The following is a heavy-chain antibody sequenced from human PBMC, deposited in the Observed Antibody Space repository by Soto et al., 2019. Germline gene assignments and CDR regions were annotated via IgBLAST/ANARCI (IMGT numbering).Heavy chain of an antibody. Sequence: VGSLRLSCAASGFTFSSYAMSWVRQAPGKGLKWVSAISGSGGSTYYADSVKGRFTISRDNSKNTLYLQMNSLRAEDTAVYYCARSAKTSGWYWGEFDYWGQGTLVTVSS. J-gene: IGHJ4*02. D-gene: IGHD6-19*01. CDR3: ARSAKTSGWYWGEFDY. CDR2: ISGSGGST. V-gene: IGHV3-23*01. CDR1: GFTFSSYA.